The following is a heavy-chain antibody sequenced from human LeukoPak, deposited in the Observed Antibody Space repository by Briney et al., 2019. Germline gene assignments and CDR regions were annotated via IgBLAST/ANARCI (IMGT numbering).Heavy chain of an antibody. J-gene: IGHJ4*02. CDR1: GGSISSSSYY. Sequence: SETLSLTCTVSGGSISSSSYYWGWIRQPLGKGLEWIGSIYYSGSTYYNPSLKSRVTISVDTSKNQFSLKLSSVTAADTAVYYCARDSLTGYSSKGQFDYWGQGTLVTVSS. V-gene: IGHV4-39*07. CDR2: IYYSGST. D-gene: IGHD6-13*01. CDR3: ARDSLTGYSSKGQFDY.